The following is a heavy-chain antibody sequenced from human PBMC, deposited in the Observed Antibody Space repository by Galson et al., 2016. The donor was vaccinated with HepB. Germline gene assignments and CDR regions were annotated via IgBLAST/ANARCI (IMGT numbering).Heavy chain of an antibody. J-gene: IGHJ4*02. CDR1: GGSISSLGYY. V-gene: IGHV4-31*03. Sequence: TLFLTCTVSGGSISSLGYYWSWIRQHPGKGLEWIGYIFSTGNTYYNPSLKSRVSLSIDTSKNQFSLNLRSVTAADTALYYCARLGLAYYFDNWGQGTPVTVSS. CDR3: ARLGLAYYFDN. D-gene: IGHD7-27*01. CDR2: IFSTGNT.